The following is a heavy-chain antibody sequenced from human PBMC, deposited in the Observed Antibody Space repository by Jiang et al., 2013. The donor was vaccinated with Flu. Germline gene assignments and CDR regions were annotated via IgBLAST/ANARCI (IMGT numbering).Heavy chain of an antibody. CDR2: IYTTVST. D-gene: IGHD6-19*01. J-gene: IGHJ3*02. CDR1: GGSISSHY. CDR3: TRDYDVGSGKKAFDI. Sequence: SLTCTVSGGSISSHYWSWIRQPPGKGLEWIGRIYTTVSTNYNPSLKSRVTMSVDTSKNQFSLKLRSVTAADTAMYYCTRDYDVGSGKKAFDIWGQGTMVTVSS. V-gene: IGHV4-4*07.